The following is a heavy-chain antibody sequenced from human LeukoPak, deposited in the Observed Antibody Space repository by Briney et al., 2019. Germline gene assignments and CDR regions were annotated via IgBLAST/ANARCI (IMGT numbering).Heavy chain of an antibody. J-gene: IGHJ6*02. CDR1: GFTCSNYP. Sequence: GGSLRLSCAVSGFTCSNYPMSWVRQAPGKGLEWVSGISGSGGRTYYADSVKGRFTISRDNSKNTLYLQMNSLRAEDTAVYHCAKDSSSSSYYYGMDVWGQGTTVTVSS. V-gene: IGHV3-23*01. CDR2: ISGSGGRT. D-gene: IGHD6-6*01. CDR3: AKDSSSSSYYYGMDV.